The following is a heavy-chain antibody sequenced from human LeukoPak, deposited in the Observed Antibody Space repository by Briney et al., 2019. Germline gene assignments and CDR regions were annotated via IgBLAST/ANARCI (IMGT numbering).Heavy chain of an antibody. CDR2: IRSKANSYAT. Sequence: GGSLRLSCAASGFTFSGSAMHWVRQASGKGLEWVGRIRSKANSYATAYAASVKGRFTISRDDSKNTAYLQMNSLRAEDTAVYYCATEAYGSGNYPFDYWGQGTLVTVSS. J-gene: IGHJ4*02. V-gene: IGHV3-73*01. CDR1: GFTFSGSA. CDR3: ATEAYGSGNYPFDY. D-gene: IGHD3-10*01.